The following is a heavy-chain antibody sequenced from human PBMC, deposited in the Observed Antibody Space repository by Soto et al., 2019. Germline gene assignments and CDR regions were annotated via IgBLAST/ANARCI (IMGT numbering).Heavy chain of an antibody. CDR1: GFTFSIYA. D-gene: IGHD3-16*01. V-gene: IGHV3-30-3*01. J-gene: IGHJ4*02. CDR3: VRSNSEAGWGQFDY. CDR2: ISSAGTNK. Sequence: GGSLRLSCAASGFTFSIYAMHWVRQAPGKGLEWVAVISSAGTNKNHADSVRGRFSISRDNSNNMLHLQMDNMRVDDTAVYYCVRSNSEAGWGQFDYWGQGTLVTVSS.